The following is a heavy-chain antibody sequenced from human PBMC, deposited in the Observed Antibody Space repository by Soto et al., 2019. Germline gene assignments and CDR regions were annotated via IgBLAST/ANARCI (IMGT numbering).Heavy chain of an antibody. CDR3: TTDPSERGDPYYYYGMDV. CDR2: IKSKTDGGTT. D-gene: IGHD2-21*02. J-gene: IGHJ6*02. V-gene: IGHV3-15*01. Sequence: GGSLRLSCAASGFTFSNAWMSWVRQAPGKGLEWVGRIKSKTDGGTTDYAAPVKGRFTISRDDSKNTLYLQMNSLKTEDTAVYYCTTDPSERGDPYYYYGMDVWGQGTTVTSP. CDR1: GFTFSNAW.